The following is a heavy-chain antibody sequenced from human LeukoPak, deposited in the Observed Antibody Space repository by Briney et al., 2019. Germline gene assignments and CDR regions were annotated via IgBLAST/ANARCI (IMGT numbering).Heavy chain of an antibody. D-gene: IGHD3-22*01. CDR1: GFSFDSFY. CDR3: ARSLIVASEDY. J-gene: IGHJ4*02. Sequence: PGETLRLSCAASGFSFDSFYRGWIRQAPGKGLDYIALISASGTVPYYAASVKRRFTISRANAKNSVSLQMNILTADDTAVYYWARSLIVASEDYWGQGTLVTVSS. V-gene: IGHV3-11*04. CDR2: ISASGTVP.